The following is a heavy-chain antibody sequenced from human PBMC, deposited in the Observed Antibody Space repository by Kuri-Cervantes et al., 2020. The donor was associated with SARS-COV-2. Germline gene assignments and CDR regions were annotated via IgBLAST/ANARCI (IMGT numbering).Heavy chain of an antibody. D-gene: IGHD2-21*01. CDR1: GFTFSSYW. CDR2: IKQDGSGK. Sequence: GESLKISCAASGFTFSSYWMSWVRQAPGKGLEWVANIKQDGSGKYYVDSVKGRFTISRDNAKNSLYLQMNSLRAEDTAVYYCAKEYSDYYMDVWGKGTTVTVSS. CDR3: AKEYSDYYMDV. J-gene: IGHJ6*03. V-gene: IGHV3-7*01.